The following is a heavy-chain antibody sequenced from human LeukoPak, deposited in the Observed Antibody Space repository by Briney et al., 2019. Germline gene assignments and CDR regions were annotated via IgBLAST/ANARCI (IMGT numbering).Heavy chain of an antibody. CDR1: GYPLNNYY. D-gene: IGHD6-13*01. CDR3: ARASQGYSSSWFSYFDS. V-gene: IGHV1-46*02. J-gene: IGHJ4*02. Sequence: ASVKDSCKASGYPLNNYYIHWVRQAPGQGLEWVGIIDPTSAGTTYTQRFQGRITMTRDTSTSTFYMELSSLIADDTAVYFCARASQGYSSSWFSYFDSWGQGTLVAVSS. CDR2: IDPTSAGT.